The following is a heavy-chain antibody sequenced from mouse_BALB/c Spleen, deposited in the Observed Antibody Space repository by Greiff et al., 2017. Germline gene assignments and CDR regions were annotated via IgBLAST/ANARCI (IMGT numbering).Heavy chain of an antibody. V-gene: IGHV1-87*01. CDR3: ARRLVDGHFDY. CDR2: IYPGDGDT. J-gene: IGHJ2*01. CDR1: GYTFTSYW. D-gene: IGHD1-1*01. Sequence: QVQLQQSGAELARPGASVKLSCKASGYTFTSYWMQWVKQRPGQGLEWIGAIYPGDGDTRYTQKFKGKATLTADTSSSTAYMQLSSLASEDSAVYYCARRLVDGHFDYWGQGTTLTVSS.